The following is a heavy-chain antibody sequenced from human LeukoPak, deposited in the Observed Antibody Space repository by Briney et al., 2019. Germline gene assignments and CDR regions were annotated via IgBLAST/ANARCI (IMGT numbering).Heavy chain of an antibody. CDR1: GYTFTSYY. Sequence: GASVKVSCKASGYTFTSYYMHWVRQAPGQGLEWMGIINPSGGSTSYAQKFQGRVTMTRDMSTSTVYMELSSLRSEDTAVYYCARDGSVGRGWNFAHAFDIWGQGTMVTVSS. CDR2: INPSGGST. V-gene: IGHV1-46*01. CDR3: ARDGSVGRGWNFAHAFDI. J-gene: IGHJ3*02. D-gene: IGHD1-7*01.